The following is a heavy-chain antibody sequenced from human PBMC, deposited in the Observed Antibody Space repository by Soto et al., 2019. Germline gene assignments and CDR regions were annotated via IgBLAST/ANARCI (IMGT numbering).Heavy chain of an antibody. CDR1: GYTFTGYY. Sequence: GASVKVSCKASGYTFTGYYMHWVRQAPGQGLEWMGWINPNSGGTNYAQKFQGRVTMTRDTSISTAYMELSRLRSDDTAVYYCARVRYHDFWSGYYNGRSPFDIWGQGTMVTVSS. D-gene: IGHD3-3*01. CDR2: INPNSGGT. J-gene: IGHJ3*02. CDR3: ARVRYHDFWSGYYNGRSPFDI. V-gene: IGHV1-2*02.